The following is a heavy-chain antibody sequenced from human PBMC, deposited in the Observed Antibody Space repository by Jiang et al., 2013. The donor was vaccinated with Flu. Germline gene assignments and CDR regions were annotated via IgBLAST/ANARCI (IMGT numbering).Heavy chain of an antibody. Sequence: SLTCTVSGDSLSSGAYFWTWVRQSPGKGLEWIGYIYYSGTTWYTPSLRGRVTMSVDTSKNQFSLHLSSVTAADTAVYFCARVGPDRGHAFDIWGQGTMVTVSS. J-gene: IGHJ3*02. CDR1: GDSLSSGAYF. D-gene: IGHD3-16*01. V-gene: IGHV4-30-4*08. CDR3: ARVGPDRGHAFDI. CDR2: IYYSGTT.